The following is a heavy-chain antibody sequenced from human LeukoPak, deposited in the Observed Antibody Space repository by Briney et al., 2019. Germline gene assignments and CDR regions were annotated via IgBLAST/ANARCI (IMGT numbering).Heavy chain of an antibody. J-gene: IGHJ4*02. CDR1: GFTFSSYA. Sequence: GGSLRLSCAASGFTFSSYAMSWVRRAPGKGLEWVSAISGSGGSTYYADSVKGRFTISRDNSKNTLYLQMNSLRAEDTAVYYCATLRGPYYFDYWGQGTLVTVSS. V-gene: IGHV3-23*01. CDR2: ISGSGGST. D-gene: IGHD4-17*01. CDR3: ATLRGPYYFDY.